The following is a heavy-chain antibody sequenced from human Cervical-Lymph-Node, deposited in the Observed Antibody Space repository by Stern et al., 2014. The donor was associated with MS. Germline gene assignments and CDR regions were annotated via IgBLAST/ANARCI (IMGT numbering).Heavy chain of an antibody. CDR1: GFSLSNARMG. D-gene: IGHD3-10*01. CDR2: IFSDDEK. V-gene: IGHV2-26*01. J-gene: IGHJ5*02. Sequence: QVTLRESGPVLVKPTETLTLTCTVSGFSLSNARMGVSWIRQPPGKALEWLAHIFSDDEKPYSTSLKSRLSISKDSSKSQVVLTMTNMDPVDTATYYCARIRETGGWFDPWGQGTLVTVSS. CDR3: ARIRETGGWFDP.